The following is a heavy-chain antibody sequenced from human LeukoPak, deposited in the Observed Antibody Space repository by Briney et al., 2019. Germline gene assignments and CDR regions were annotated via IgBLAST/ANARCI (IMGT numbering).Heavy chain of an antibody. CDR1: GGTFSSYA. CDR2: IIPILGIA. D-gene: IGHD3-10*01. J-gene: IGHJ5*02. V-gene: IGHV1-69*04. CDR3: ARSYGSGSYYNPNWFDP. Sequence: ASVKVSCKASGGTFSSYAISWVRQAPGQGLEWMGRIIPILGIANYAQKFRGRVTITADKSTSTAYMELSSLRSEDTAVYYCARSYGSGSYYNPNWFDPWGQGTLVTVSS.